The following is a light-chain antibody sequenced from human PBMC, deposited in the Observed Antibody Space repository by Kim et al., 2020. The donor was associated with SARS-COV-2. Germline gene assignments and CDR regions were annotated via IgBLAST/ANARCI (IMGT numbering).Light chain of an antibody. CDR2: EDD. J-gene: IGLJ3*02. CDR3: QSFDSSTWV. V-gene: IGLV6-57*01. CDR1: SSNIASTF. Sequence: GKTVTISWPPDSSNIASTFVQGCQQRPGSSPTTVIFEDDRRPSGVPDRFSGSVDVSSNAASLTISGLKTEDEADYYCQSFDSSTWVFGGGTQLTVL.